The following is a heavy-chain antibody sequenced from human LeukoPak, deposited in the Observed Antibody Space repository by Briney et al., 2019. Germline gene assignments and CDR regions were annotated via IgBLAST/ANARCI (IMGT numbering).Heavy chain of an antibody. V-gene: IGHV1-3*01. J-gene: IGHJ3*01. CDR2: INAGDGST. CDR1: GYTFTSYT. CDR3: ARPVSGSYYGAFDL. D-gene: IGHD3-10*01. Sequence: ASVKVSCKASGYTFTSYTINWVRQAPGQRPEWMGWINAGDGSTKYSQKFQGRVTFIRDTSASTAHMDLSSLRSEDTAVYYCARPVSGSYYGAFDLWGQGTVITVSS.